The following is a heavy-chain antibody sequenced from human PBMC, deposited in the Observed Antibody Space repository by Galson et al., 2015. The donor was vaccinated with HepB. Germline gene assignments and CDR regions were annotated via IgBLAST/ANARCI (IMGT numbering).Heavy chain of an antibody. CDR2: IIPIFDTA. V-gene: IGHV1-69*13. CDR1: GGTFSSYA. CDR3: ARGLEDGSTYSSSWYAGKDYYYYYMDV. Sequence: SVKVSCKASGGTFSSYAISWVRQAPGQGLEWMGGIIPIFDTANYAQKFQGRVTITADESTSTAYMELSSLRSEDTAVYYCARGLEDGSTYSSSWYAGKDYYYYYMDVWGKGTTVTVSS. J-gene: IGHJ6*03. D-gene: IGHD6-13*01.